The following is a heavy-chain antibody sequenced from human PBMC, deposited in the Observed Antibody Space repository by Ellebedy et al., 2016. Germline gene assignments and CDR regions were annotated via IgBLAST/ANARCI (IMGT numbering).Heavy chain of an antibody. Sequence: SVKVSXKASRGTFSSYAISWVRQAPGQGLEWMGGIIPIFGTANYAQKFQGRVTITADESTSTAYMELSSLRSEDTAVYYCALSDYDILTGFPRYYYGMDVWGQGTTVTVSS. CDR3: ALSDYDILTGFPRYYYGMDV. D-gene: IGHD3-9*01. J-gene: IGHJ6*02. CDR1: RGTFSSYA. CDR2: IIPIFGTA. V-gene: IGHV1-69*13.